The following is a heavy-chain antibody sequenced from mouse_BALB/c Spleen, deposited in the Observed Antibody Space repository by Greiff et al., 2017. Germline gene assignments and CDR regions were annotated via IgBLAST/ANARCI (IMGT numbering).Heavy chain of an antibody. V-gene: IGHV5-9*03. CDR1: GFTFSSYT. CDR3: ARSRVGVETFAY. J-gene: IGHJ3*01. Sequence: LVQSGGGLVKPGGSLKLSCAASGFTFSSYTMSWVRQTPEKRLEWVATISSGGGNTYYPDSVKGRFTISRDNAKTNLYLQMSSLRSEDTALDYCARSRVGVETFAYWGQGTLVTVSA. D-gene: IGHD1-1*01. CDR2: ISSGGGNT.